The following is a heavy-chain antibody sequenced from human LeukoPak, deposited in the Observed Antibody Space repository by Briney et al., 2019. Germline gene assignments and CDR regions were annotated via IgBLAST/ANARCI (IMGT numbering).Heavy chain of an antibody. Sequence: TGGSLRLSCAASGFIFSNYAIHWVRQAPGKGLEWVAVISYDGSNKYYVDSVKGRFTISRDNAKNSLYLQMNSLRAEDTAVYYCAELGITMIGGVWGKGTTVTISS. CDR3: AELGITMIGGV. V-gene: IGHV3-30*04. D-gene: IGHD3-10*02. J-gene: IGHJ6*04. CDR2: ISYDGSNK. CDR1: GFIFSNYA.